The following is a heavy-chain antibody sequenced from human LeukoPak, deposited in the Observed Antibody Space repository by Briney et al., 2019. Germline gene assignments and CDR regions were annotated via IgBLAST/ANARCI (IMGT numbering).Heavy chain of an antibody. CDR2: ISYDGSNK. D-gene: IGHD4-17*01. CDR1: GFTFSSYG. Sequence: GGSLRLSCAASGFTFSSYGMHWVRQAPGKGLEWVAVISYDGSNKYYADSVKGRFTISRDNSKNTLYLQMNSLRAEDTAVYYCAKRLGGDYGDYVLDYWGQGTLVTASS. J-gene: IGHJ4*02. CDR3: AKRLGGDYGDYVLDY. V-gene: IGHV3-30*18.